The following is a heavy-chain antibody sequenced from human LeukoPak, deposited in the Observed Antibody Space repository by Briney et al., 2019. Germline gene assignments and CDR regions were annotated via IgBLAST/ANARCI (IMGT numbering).Heavy chain of an antibody. J-gene: IGHJ4*02. V-gene: IGHV4-34*01. D-gene: IGHD1-26*01. CDR2: TNHSGST. CDR1: GGSFSGYY. Sequence: SETLSLTCAVYGGSFSGYYWSWIRQPPGKGLEWIGETNHSGSTNYNPSLKSRVTISVDTSKNQFSLKLSSVTAADTAVYYCARGQRYSGSFGYWGQGTLVTVSS. CDR3: ARGQRYSGSFGY.